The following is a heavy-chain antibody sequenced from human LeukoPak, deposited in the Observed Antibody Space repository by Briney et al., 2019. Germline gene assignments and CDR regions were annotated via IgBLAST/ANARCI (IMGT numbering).Heavy chain of an antibody. CDR2: IKQDGSEK. J-gene: IGHJ6*02. CDR3: ARDVRKWLYPYYYGMDV. D-gene: IGHD3-22*01. CDR1: GFTFSSYW. Sequence: GGSLRLSCAASGFTFSSYWMSWVRQAPGKGLEWVANIKQDGSEKYYVDSVKGRFTISRDNAKNSLYLQMNSLRAEDTAVYYWARDVRKWLYPYYYGMDVWGQGTTVTVSS. V-gene: IGHV3-7*01.